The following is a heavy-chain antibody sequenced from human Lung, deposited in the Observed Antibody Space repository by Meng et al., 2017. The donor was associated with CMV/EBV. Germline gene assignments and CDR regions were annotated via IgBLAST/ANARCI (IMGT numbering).Heavy chain of an antibody. CDR1: GFIFSDYI. J-gene: IGHJ4*02. D-gene: IGHD6-6*01. Sequence: GESXKIPCSASGFIFSDYIMSWVRQAPGRGLEWVSAISENGGSPYYAGSVKGRFTISRDNSKNTVSLQMDSLRVEDTATYYCAKALNSGRPNSWGQGTLVTVSS. CDR3: AKALNSGRPNS. CDR2: ISENGGSP. V-gene: IGHV3-23*01.